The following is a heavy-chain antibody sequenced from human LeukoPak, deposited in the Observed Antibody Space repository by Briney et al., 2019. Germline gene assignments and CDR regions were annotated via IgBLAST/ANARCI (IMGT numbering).Heavy chain of an antibody. V-gene: IGHV3-64D*06. CDR3: VKDFGRVRGTPDS. CDR2: ISGSGNGFSI. CDR1: GFVFSNYT. Sequence: PGGSLRLSCSASGFVFSNYTMYWVRQTPGKGPEYVSTISGSGNGFSIYYADSVKGRFTISRDDSKSILYLQMNGLRSEDTAVYYCVKDFGRVRGTPDSWGQGTLVTVSS. D-gene: IGHD3-16*01. J-gene: IGHJ4*02.